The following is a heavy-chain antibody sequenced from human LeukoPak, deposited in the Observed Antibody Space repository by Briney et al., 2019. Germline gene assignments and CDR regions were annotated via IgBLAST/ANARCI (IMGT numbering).Heavy chain of an antibody. Sequence: GGSLRLSCAASGFTFSNAWMSWVRQAPGKGLEWVGRIKSKTGGGTTDYAAPVKGRFTISRDDSKNTLYLQMNSLKTEDTAVYYCTTETSKYYFDYWGQGTLVTVSP. CDR3: TTETSKYYFDY. V-gene: IGHV3-15*01. CDR2: IKSKTGGGTT. CDR1: GFTFSNAW. J-gene: IGHJ4*02.